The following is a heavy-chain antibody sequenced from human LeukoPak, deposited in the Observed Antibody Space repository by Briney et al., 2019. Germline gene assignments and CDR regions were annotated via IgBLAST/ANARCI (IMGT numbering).Heavy chain of an antibody. CDR1: GFTFSNAW. CDR2: SISKTEGGTT. J-gene: IGHJ4*02. V-gene: IGHV3-15*01. CDR3: AKDPRIVVVPAARTY. D-gene: IGHD2-2*01. Sequence: PGGSRRLSCTASGFTFSNAWMIWIRQAPGKGLEWVGHSISKTEGGTTDDAAPVKGRFTISRDDSKNTLYLQMNSLRAEDTAVYYCAKDPRIVVVPAARTYWGQGTLVTVSS.